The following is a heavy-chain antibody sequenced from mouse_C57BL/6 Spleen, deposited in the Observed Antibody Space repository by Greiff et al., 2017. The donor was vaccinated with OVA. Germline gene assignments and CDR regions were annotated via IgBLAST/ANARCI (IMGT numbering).Heavy chain of an antibody. CDR2: INPGSGGT. CDR1: GYAFTNYL. V-gene: IGHV1-54*01. Sequence: QVQLKQSGAELVRPGTSVKVSCKASGYAFTNYLIEWVKQRPGQGLEWIGVINPGSGGTNYNEKFKGKATLTADKSSSTAYMQLSSLTSEDSAVYFCARYRDDYDDYFDYWGQGTTLTVSS. J-gene: IGHJ2*01. D-gene: IGHD2-4*01. CDR3: ARYRDDYDDYFDY.